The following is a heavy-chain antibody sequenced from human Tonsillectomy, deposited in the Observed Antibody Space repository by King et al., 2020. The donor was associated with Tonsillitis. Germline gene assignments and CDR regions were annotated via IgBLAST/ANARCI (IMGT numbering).Heavy chain of an antibody. D-gene: IGHD2-2*02. J-gene: IGHJ5*02. CDR1: GYSFTSYW. CDR3: ARQTGGGGGWVVPAAIKWFDP. Sequence: DVQLVQSGAEVKKPGESLKISCKGSGYSFTSYWIGWVRQMPGKGLEWMGIIYPGDSDTRYSPSFQGQVTISADKSISTAYLQWSSLKASDTAMYYCARQTGGGGGWVVPAAIKWFDPWGQGTLVTVSS. V-gene: IGHV5-51*01. CDR2: IYPGDSDT.